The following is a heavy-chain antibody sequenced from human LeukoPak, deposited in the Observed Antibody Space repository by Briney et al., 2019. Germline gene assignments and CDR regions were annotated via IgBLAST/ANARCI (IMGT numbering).Heavy chain of an antibody. CDR1: GYTFTGYY. D-gene: IGHD2-21*02. J-gene: IGHJ6*03. CDR3: ARGVVTSALRYYYYYMDV. V-gene: IGHV1-2*02. Sequence: ASVKVSCKASGYTFTGYYMHWVRQAPGQGLEWMGWINPNSGGTNYAQKFQGRVTMTRDTSISTAYMELSRLRSDDTAVYYCARGVVTSALRYYYYYMDVWGKGTTVTISS. CDR2: INPNSGGT.